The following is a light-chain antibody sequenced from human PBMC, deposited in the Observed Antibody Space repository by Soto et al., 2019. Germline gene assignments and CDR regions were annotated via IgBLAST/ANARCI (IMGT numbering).Light chain of an antibody. CDR1: TGAVTSQNW. J-gene: IGLJ2*01. V-gene: IGLV7-43*01. CDR2: STN. Sequence: QTVVTQEPSMTVSPGATVTLTCASSTGAVTSQNWPNWFQQKPGQAPRPLIYSTNNRHSWTPARFSGSLLGGKAALTLSGAQPEDEADYFCLLYYGGSQLVFGGGTKLTVL. CDR3: LLYYGGSQLV.